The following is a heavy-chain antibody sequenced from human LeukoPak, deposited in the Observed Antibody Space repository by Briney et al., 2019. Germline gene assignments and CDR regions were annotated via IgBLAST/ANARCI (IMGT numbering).Heavy chain of an antibody. D-gene: IGHD2-2*01. CDR2: INHSAST. Sequence: SETLSLTCAVYGGSFRGYYWGWIRQPPGKGLEWIGEINHSASTNYNPSLKSRVTISLDTSMKNFSLKVNSVTAADTAVYYCASTERCSTTCPLDYWGQGTLVTVSS. V-gene: IGHV4-34*01. CDR3: ASTERCSTTCPLDY. J-gene: IGHJ4*02. CDR1: GGSFRGYY.